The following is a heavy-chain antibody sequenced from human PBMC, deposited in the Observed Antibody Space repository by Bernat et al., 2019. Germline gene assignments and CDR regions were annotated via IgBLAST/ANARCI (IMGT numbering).Heavy chain of an antibody. CDR1: GYTFTNYY. CDR3: ARGHSSPWAYYGMDV. D-gene: IGHD6-6*01. Sequence: QVQLVQSGAEVKKPGASVKVSCKASGYTFTNYYIHWVRQAPGQGLEWMGIINPSGGSTSSAQKFQGRVTMTRDTSANTVYMELSSLRSEDTAVYYCARGHSSPWAYYGMDVWGQGTTVTVSS. J-gene: IGHJ6*02. V-gene: IGHV1-46*01. CDR2: INPSGGST.